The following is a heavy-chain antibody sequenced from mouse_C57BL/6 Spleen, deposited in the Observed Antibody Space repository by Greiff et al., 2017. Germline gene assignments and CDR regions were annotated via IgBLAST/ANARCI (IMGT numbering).Heavy chain of an antibody. D-gene: IGHD4-1*02. CDR1: GYSITSGYY. V-gene: IGHV3-6*01. Sequence: EVQLQESGPGLVKPSQSLSLTCSVTGYSITSGYYWNWIRQFPGNKLEWMGYISYDGSNNYNPSLKNRISITRDTSKNQFFLKLNSVTTEDTATYYCARVCNWDGYYFDYWGQGTTLTVSS. J-gene: IGHJ2*01. CDR2: ISYDGSN. CDR3: ARVCNWDGYYFDY.